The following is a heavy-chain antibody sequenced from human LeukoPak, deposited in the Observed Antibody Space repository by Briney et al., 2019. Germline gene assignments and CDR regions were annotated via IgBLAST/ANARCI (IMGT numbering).Heavy chain of an antibody. CDR3: AKDPSYYGSGSPYY. J-gene: IGHJ4*02. CDR1: GFTFSDYY. Sequence: GGSLRLSCAASGFTFSDYYMSWIRQAPGKGLEWVSYISSSGSTIYYADSVKGRFTISRDNSKNTLYLQMNSLRAEDTAVYYCAKDPSYYGSGSPYYWGQGTLVTVSS. CDR2: ISSSGSTI. V-gene: IGHV3-11*01. D-gene: IGHD3-10*01.